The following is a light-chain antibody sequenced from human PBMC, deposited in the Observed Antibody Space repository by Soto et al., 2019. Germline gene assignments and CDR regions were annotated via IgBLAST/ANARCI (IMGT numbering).Light chain of an antibody. V-gene: IGKV3-15*01. CDR1: QSVFNN. CDR3: RQYYKWPLT. Sequence: EIVMTQSPATLSVSPGERATLSCWASQSVFNNLAWYQQKPGQAPRLLIYDASTRATGIPARLSGSGSGTEFTLTSSRLESQDFAVYCCRQYYKWPLTFGGGTKVEIK. CDR2: DAS. J-gene: IGKJ4*01.